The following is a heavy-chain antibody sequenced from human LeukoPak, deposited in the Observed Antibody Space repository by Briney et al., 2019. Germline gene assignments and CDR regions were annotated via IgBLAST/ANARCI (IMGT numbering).Heavy chain of an antibody. V-gene: IGHV4-34*01. D-gene: IGHD2-2*01. CDR3: ARARSYQLLPHPFDP. CDR1: GGSFSGYY. CDR2: INHSGST. J-gene: IGHJ5*02. Sequence: SETLSLTCAVYGGSFSGYYWSWIRQPPGKGLEWIGEINHSGSTNYNPPLKSRVTISVDTSKNQFSLKLSSVTAADTAVYYCARARSYQLLPHPFDPWGQGTLVTVSS.